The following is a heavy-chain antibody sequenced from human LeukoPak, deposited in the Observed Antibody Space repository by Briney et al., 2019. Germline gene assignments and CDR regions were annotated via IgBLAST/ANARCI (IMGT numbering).Heavy chain of an antibody. CDR2: INHSGST. CDR3: ARGQAGSITMVRGVKGRSCNMDV. Sequence: SETLSLTCAVYGGSFSGYYWSWIRQPPGKGLEWIGEINHSGSTNYNPSLKSRVTISVDTSKNQFSLKLSSVTAADTAVYYCARGQAGSITMVRGVKGRSCNMDVWGKGTTVTVSS. V-gene: IGHV4-34*01. D-gene: IGHD3-10*01. J-gene: IGHJ6*03. CDR1: GGSFSGYY.